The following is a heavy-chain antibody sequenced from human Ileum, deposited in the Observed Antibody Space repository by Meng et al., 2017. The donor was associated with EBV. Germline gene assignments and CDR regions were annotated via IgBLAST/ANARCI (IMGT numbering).Heavy chain of an antibody. CDR3: ARGGSGYYYGSGFDY. CDR2: IYYSGNT. D-gene: IGHD3-10*01. CDR1: DLYITNYYW. Sequence: QVQRQCSGPGLAKPSGTLSLTFIGSDLYITNYYWWSLVRQPPGKGLEWIGEIYYSGNTYYNPSLKSRVTISVDKSNNQFSLRLSSVTAADTAVYYCARGGSGYYYGSGFDYWGQGTLVTVSS. J-gene: IGHJ4*02. V-gene: IGHV4-4*02.